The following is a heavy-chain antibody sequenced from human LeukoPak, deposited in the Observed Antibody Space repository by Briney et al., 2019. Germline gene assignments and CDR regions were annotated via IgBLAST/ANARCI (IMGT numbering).Heavy chain of an antibody. CDR1: GFTFSSYS. D-gene: IGHD6-19*01. CDR2: ISSSSSYI. Sequence: GGSLRLSCAASGFTFSSYSLNWVRQAPGKGLEWVSSISSSSSYIYYADSVRGRFTVSRDNAKNSLYLQVNSLRGEDTAVYYCARDSGFDTWGPGTLVIVSS. V-gene: IGHV3-21*01. J-gene: IGHJ5*02. CDR3: ARDSGFDT.